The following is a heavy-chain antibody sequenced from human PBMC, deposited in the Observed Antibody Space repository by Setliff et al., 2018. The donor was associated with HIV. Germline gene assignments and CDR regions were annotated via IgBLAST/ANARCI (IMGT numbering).Heavy chain of an antibody. CDR2: IYHSGST. Sequence: SETLSLTCDVSGVSISDNNWWSWVRQPPGRGLGWIGEIYHSGSTHYNPSLQSRVTISVDKSKSQFSLKLNSVTAADTAVYYCGGNGYYSIDYWGQGTLVTVSS. CDR3: GGNGYYSIDY. V-gene: IGHV4-4*02. D-gene: IGHD3-22*01. CDR1: GVSISDNNW. J-gene: IGHJ4*02.